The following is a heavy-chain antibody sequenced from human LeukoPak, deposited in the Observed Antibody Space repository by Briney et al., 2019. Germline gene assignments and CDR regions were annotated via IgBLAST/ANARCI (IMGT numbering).Heavy chain of an antibody. CDR1: GGSISSYY. J-gene: IGHJ5*02. Sequence: SGTLSLTCTVSGGSISSYYWSWIRQPPGKGLEWIGYIYYSGSTNCNPSLKSRVTISVDTSKNQFSLKLSSVTAADTAVYYCARVLVVVAATAIWFDPWGQGTLVTVSS. V-gene: IGHV4-59*01. CDR2: IYYSGST. CDR3: ARVLVVVAATAIWFDP. D-gene: IGHD2-15*01.